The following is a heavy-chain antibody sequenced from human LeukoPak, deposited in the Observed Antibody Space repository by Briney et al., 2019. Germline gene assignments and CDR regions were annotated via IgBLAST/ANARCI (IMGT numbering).Heavy chain of an antibody. CDR3: ARERWAGAFDI. CDR2: INPSGGST. Sequence: ASVKVSCKASGYTFTSYYMHWVRQAPGQGLEWMGIINPSGGSTNYAQKFQGRVTMTRDMSTSTVYMELSSLRSEDTAMYYCARERWAGAFDIWGQGTMVTVSS. D-gene: IGHD6-19*01. V-gene: IGHV1-46*01. J-gene: IGHJ3*02. CDR1: GYTFTSYY.